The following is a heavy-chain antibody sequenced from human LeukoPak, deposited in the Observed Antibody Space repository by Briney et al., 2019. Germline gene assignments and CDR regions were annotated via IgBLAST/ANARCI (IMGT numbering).Heavy chain of an antibody. D-gene: IGHD6-19*01. J-gene: IGHJ4*02. CDR1: GGSISSSSYY. CDR2: IYYSGST. V-gene: IGHV4-39*01. CDR3: ARHSSGWIYYFDY. Sequence: SETLSLTCTVSGGSISSSSYYWGWIRQPPGKGLEWVGSIYYSGSTHYNPSLKSRVTISVDTSKNQFSLKLNSVTAADTALYYCARHSSGWIYYFDYWGQGTLVTVSS.